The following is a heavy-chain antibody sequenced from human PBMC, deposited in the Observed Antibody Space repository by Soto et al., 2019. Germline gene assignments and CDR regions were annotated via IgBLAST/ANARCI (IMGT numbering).Heavy chain of an antibody. CDR2: VYKDGST. J-gene: IGHJ6*02. D-gene: IGHD1-1*01. Sequence: PCGSLRLSCAASEFTVTRNHMTYVRQAPEKGLEWVSIVYKDGSTSSADSVAGRLTTSRDNSKNTMYVQMNNLRAEDTAVYYCARLATEGGMAVRGQGTTVTVSS. V-gene: IGHV3-53*01. CDR3: ARLATEGGMAV. CDR1: EFTVTRNH.